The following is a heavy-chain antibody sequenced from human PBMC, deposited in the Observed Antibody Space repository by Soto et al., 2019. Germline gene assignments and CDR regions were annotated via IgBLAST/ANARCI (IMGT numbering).Heavy chain of an antibody. CDR1: GGSINSGGFY. J-gene: IGHJ6*02. D-gene: IGHD1-26*01. V-gene: IGHV4-31*03. CDR3: ARMWGPYYYGMDV. Sequence: PSETLSLTCTVSGGSINSGGFYWSWVRQLPGKGLEWIGYISDSGSTNYNPSLKSRVTISVDTSKNQFSLKLGSVTAADTAVYYCARMWGPYYYGMDVWGQGTTVTVSS. CDR2: ISDSGST.